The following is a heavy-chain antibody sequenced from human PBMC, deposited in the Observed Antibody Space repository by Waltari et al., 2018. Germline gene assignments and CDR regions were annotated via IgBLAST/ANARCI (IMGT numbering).Heavy chain of an antibody. J-gene: IGHJ3*02. CDR1: GGTFSSYA. V-gene: IGHV1-69*05. CDR3: ARDHTPVVAATSSDDAFDI. CDR2: IIPIFGTA. Sequence: QVQLVQSGAEVKKPGSSVKVSCKASGGTFSSYAISWVRQAPGQGLEWMGGIIPIFGTANDAQKFQGRVTITTDESTSTAYMELSSLRSEDTAVYYCARDHTPVVAATSSDDAFDIWGQGTMVTVSS. D-gene: IGHD2-15*01.